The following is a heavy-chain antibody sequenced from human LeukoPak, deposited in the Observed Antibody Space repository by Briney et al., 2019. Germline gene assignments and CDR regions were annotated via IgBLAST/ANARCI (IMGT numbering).Heavy chain of an antibody. Sequence: ASVKVSCKASGYTFTSYGISWVRQAPGQGLEWMGWISAYNGNTNYAQKLQGRVTMTTDTSTSTAYMELRSLRSDDTAVYYCARGYYMGGYSYGFGWFDPWGQGTLVTVSS. V-gene: IGHV1-18*01. D-gene: IGHD5-18*01. CDR2: ISAYNGNT. J-gene: IGHJ5*02. CDR3: ARGYYMGGYSYGFGWFDP. CDR1: GYTFTSYG.